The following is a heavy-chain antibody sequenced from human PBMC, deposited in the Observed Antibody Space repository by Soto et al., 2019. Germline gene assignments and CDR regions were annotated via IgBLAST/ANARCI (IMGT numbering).Heavy chain of an antibody. V-gene: IGHV4-31*03. CDR3: AREGHRRLFDY. CDR1: GGSISSGGYY. J-gene: IGHJ4*02. Sequence: SETLSLTCTVSGGSISSGGYYWSWIRQHPGKGLEWIGYIYYSGSTYYNPSLKSRVTISVDTSKNQFSLKLSSVTAADTAVYYCAREGHRRLFDYWGQGTLVTVSS. CDR2: IYYSGST.